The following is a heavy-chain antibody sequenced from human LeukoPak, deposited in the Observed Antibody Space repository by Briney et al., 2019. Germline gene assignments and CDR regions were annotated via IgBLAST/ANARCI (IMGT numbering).Heavy chain of an antibody. J-gene: IGHJ4*02. Sequence: PSETLSVTCTVSGGSISSSNYYWIWIRQPPGKGLEWIGSISYSGSTFYNSSLKSRVTISVDTSKNQFSLKLSSATAADTAVYYCARSSGYPFFDYWGQGTLVTVSS. D-gene: IGHD3-22*01. V-gene: IGHV4-39*01. CDR3: ARSSGYPFFDY. CDR1: GGSISSSNYY. CDR2: ISYSGST.